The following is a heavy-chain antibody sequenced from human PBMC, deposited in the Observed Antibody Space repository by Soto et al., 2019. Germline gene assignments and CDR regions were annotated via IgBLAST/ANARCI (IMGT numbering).Heavy chain of an antibody. CDR2: IDYYGST. D-gene: IGHD3-9*01. Sequence: PSETLSLTCTVSGGSISGYYWSWIRQPPGKRLEWIGYIDYYGSTNYNPSLKSRVTISVDTSKKQFSLNLGSVTAADTAIYYCARYFDWPSGLAIWGKGKMVTVPS. CDR3: ARYFDWPSGLAI. J-gene: IGHJ3*02. V-gene: IGHV4-59*01. CDR1: GGSISGYY.